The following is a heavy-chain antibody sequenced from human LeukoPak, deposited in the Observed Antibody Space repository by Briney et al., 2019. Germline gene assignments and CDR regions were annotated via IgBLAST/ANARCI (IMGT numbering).Heavy chain of an antibody. D-gene: IGHD6-19*01. CDR2: IYDSGST. V-gene: IGHV4-31*03. CDR1: GGSINNGGYY. Sequence: SETLSLTCTVSGGSINNGGYYWTWIRQHPGKGLKWIGYIYDSGSTYYNPSLKSRVTISVDTSKNQFSLKLSSVTAADTAVYYCARAVAGTLVRFDYWGQGTLVTVSS. J-gene: IGHJ4*02. CDR3: ARAVAGTLVRFDY.